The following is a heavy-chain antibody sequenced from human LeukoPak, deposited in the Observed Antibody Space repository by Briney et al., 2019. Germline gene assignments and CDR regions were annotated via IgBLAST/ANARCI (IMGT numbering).Heavy chain of an antibody. CDR3: ATNGHSRPN. D-gene: IGHD2-21*01. J-gene: IGHJ4*02. Sequence: PGGSLRLSCEASGFTFSSFWMSWVRQVPGKGLEWVANIKTDGSETHHVDSVRGRFTISRDNAKNSLYLQMNSLRVEDAGVYYCATNGHSRPNWGQGTLVSVSS. CDR2: IKTDGSET. CDR1: GFTFSSFW. V-gene: IGHV3-7*01.